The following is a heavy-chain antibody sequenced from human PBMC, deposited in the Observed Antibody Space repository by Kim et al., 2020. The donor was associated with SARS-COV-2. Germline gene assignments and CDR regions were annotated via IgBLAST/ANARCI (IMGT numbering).Heavy chain of an antibody. CDR3: ARVGGIAVAGTLRFDP. Sequence: ASVKVSCKASGYTFTGYYMHWVRQAPGQGLEWMGWINPNSGGTNYAQKFQGRVTMTRDTSISTAYMELSRLRSDDTAVYYCARVGGIAVAGTLRFDPWGQGTLVTVSS. D-gene: IGHD6-19*01. CDR1: GYTFTGYY. CDR2: INPNSGGT. J-gene: IGHJ5*02. V-gene: IGHV1-2*02.